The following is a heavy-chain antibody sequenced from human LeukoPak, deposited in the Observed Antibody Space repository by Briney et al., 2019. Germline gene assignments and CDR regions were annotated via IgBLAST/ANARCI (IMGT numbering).Heavy chain of an antibody. CDR1: GFTFSSYA. CDR2: ISGSGGST. Sequence: PGGSLRLSCAASGFTFSSYAMSWVRQAPGKGLEWVSAISGSGGSTYYADSVKGRFTISSDNSKNTLYLQMNSLRAEDTAVYYCAKDRRGYCSSTSCSHPDYWGQGTLVTVSS. J-gene: IGHJ4*02. D-gene: IGHD2-2*01. CDR3: AKDRRGYCSSTSCSHPDY. V-gene: IGHV3-23*01.